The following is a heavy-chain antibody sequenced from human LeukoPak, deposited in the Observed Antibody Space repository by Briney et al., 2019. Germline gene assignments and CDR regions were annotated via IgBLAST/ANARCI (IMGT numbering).Heavy chain of an antibody. D-gene: IGHD6-19*01. J-gene: IGHJ3*02. CDR2: ISWNSGSI. Sequence: GGSLRLSCAASGFTFDDYAMHWVRQAAGKGLEWVSGISWNSGSIGYADSVKGRFTISRDNAKNSLYLQMNSLRAEDTALYYCAKDRIAVAGTDAFDIWGQGTMVTVSS. CDR1: GFTFDDYA. V-gene: IGHV3-9*01. CDR3: AKDRIAVAGTDAFDI.